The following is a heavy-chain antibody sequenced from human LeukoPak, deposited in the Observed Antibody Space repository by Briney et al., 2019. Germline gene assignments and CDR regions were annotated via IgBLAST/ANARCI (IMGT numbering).Heavy chain of an antibody. D-gene: IGHD5-18*01. Sequence: GGSLRLSCAASGFTFSSYAMGWVRQAPGKGLEWVSAITASGGNTYYADFVKGRFTISRDNSKNTLYLQVNSLRAEDTAVYYCAKGNGYSYGRYYFDYWGQGTLVTVSS. V-gene: IGHV3-23*01. CDR1: GFTFSSYA. CDR3: AKGNGYSYGRYYFDY. J-gene: IGHJ4*02. CDR2: ITASGGNT.